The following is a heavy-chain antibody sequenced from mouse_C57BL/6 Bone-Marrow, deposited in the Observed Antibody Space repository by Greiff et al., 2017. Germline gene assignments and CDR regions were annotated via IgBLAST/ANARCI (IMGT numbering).Heavy chain of an antibody. V-gene: IGHV1-82*01. CDR2: IYPGDGDT. CDR1: GYAFSSSW. CDR3: ARLGTLDY. J-gene: IGHJ2*01. D-gene: IGHD2-14*01. Sequence: QVQLKESGPELVKPGASVKISCKASGYAFSSSWMNWVKQRPGKGLEWIGRIYPGDGDTNYNGKFKGKATLTADKSSSTAYMQLSSLTSEDSAVYFCARLGTLDYWGQGTTLTVSS.